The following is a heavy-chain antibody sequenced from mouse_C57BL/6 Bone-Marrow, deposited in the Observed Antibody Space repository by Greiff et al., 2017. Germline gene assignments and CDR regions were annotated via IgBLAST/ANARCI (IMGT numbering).Heavy chain of an antibody. J-gene: IGHJ2*01. CDR3: TMDYYGYAYFDD. V-gene: IGHV1-31*01. Sequence: VQLQQSGPELVKPGASVKISCTASGFSFTGSYMPWVQQSPGNILDWIGYIYPYYGVSSSNPPFKGKATLTVDKSSSTAYMELRSLTAEDAVVYYSTMDYYGYAYFDDWGQGTTLTVSS. D-gene: IGHD2-2*01. CDR2: IYPYYGVS. CDR1: GFSFTGSY.